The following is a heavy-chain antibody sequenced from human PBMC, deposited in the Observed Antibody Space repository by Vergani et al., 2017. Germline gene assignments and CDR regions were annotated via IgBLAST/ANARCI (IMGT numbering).Heavy chain of an antibody. Sequence: QVQLQESGPGLVKPSGTLSLTCAVSGGSISSSNWWSWVRQPAGKGLEWIGRIYTSGSTNYNPSLKSRVTMSVDTSKNQFSLKLSSVTAADTAVYYCARDPPDYGGNSYDAFDIWGQGTMVTVSS. CDR2: IYTSGST. CDR1: GGSISSSNW. D-gene: IGHD4-23*01. CDR3: ARDPPDYGGNSYDAFDI. J-gene: IGHJ3*02. V-gene: IGHV4-4*07.